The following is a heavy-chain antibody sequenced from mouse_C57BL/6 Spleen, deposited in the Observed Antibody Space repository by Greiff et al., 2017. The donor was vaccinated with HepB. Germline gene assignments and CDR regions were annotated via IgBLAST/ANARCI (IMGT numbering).Heavy chain of an antibody. CDR1: GYTFTDYY. Sequence: EAQLQQSGPVLVKPGASVKMSCKASGYTFTDYYMNWVKQSHGKSLEWSGVINPYNGGTSYNQKFQGKATLTVDKSSSTAYMALNSLTSEDSAVYYCARGDYYGSSGDYWGQGTTLTVSS. CDR2: INPYNGGT. V-gene: IGHV1-19*01. D-gene: IGHD1-1*01. J-gene: IGHJ2*01. CDR3: ARGDYYGSSGDY.